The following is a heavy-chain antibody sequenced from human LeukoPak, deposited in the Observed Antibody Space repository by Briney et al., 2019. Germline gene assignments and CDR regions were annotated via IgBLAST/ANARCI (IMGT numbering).Heavy chain of an antibody. Sequence: GGSLRLSCAASGFTFSSYWMHWVRQAPGKGLVWVSRINSDESSTSYADSVKGRFTTSRDNAKNMLYLQMKSLRVEDTAVYYCARTRYNWNPFDYWGQGTLVTVSS. CDR3: ARTRYNWNPFDY. CDR1: GFTFSSYW. V-gene: IGHV3-74*01. J-gene: IGHJ4*02. CDR2: INSDESST. D-gene: IGHD1-20*01.